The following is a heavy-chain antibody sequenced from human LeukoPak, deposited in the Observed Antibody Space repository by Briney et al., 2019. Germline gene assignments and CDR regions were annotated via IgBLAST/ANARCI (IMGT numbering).Heavy chain of an antibody. J-gene: IGHJ4*02. V-gene: IGHV4-4*07. D-gene: IGHD3-22*01. Sequence: SETLSLTCTVSGGSISSYYWSWIRQPAGKGLEWIGHIYTSGGTNYNPSLKSRVTMSIDTSKNQFSLKLSSVTAADTAVYYCARDYYDSSGYYYALWGQGTLVTVSS. CDR3: ARDYYDSSGYYYAL. CDR2: IYTSGGT. CDR1: GGSISSYY.